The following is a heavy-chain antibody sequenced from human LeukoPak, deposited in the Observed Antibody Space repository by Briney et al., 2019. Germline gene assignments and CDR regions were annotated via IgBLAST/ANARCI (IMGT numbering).Heavy chain of an antibody. CDR2: IYTSGST. CDR1: GGSLSGYY. D-gene: IGHD3-10*01. Sequence: KPSETLSLTCAVYGGSLSGYYWSWIRQPAGKGLEWIGRIYTSGSTNYNPSLKSRVTMSVDTSKNQFSLKLSSVTAADTAVYYCAGTYYYGENYFDYWGQGTLVTVSS. CDR3: AGTYYYGENYFDY. V-gene: IGHV4-59*10. J-gene: IGHJ4*02.